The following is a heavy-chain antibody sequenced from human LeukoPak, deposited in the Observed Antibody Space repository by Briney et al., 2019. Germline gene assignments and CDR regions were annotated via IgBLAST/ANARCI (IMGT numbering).Heavy chain of an antibody. V-gene: IGHV3-23*01. CDR1: GFTFSSYA. CDR2: ISGSGGST. Sequence: GGSLRLSCAASGFTFSSYAMSWVRQAPGKGLEWVLAISGSGGSTYYADSVKGRFTISRDNSENTLYLQMNSLRAEDTAVYYCAKTVARITMIAPLDYWGQGTLVTVSS. CDR3: AKTVARITMIAPLDY. J-gene: IGHJ4*02. D-gene: IGHD3-22*01.